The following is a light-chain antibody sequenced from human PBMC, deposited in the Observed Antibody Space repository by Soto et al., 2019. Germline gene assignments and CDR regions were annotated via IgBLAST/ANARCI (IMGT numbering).Light chain of an antibody. CDR1: QSISSSY. J-gene: IGKJ3*01. CDR3: QPYGELPFT. CDR2: AAS. V-gene: IGKV3-20*01. Sequence: EIVLTQSPGTLSLSPGERATLSCRASQSISSSYLAWYQQKPGQAPRLLIFAASSRATGIPDRFSGSGSGTDFTLTIRRLEPEDFAVYYCQPYGELPFTFGPGTKVDF.